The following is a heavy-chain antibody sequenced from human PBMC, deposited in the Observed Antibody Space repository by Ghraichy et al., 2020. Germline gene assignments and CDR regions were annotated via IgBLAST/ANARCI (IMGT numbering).Heavy chain of an antibody. V-gene: IGHV3-48*01. D-gene: IGHD2/OR15-2a*01. Sequence: GGSQRLSCAASGFIFSDYSMNWVRQAPGKGLEWVSYISSTSNTIYYADSVKGRFIISRDNAENSLFLQMNSLRAEDTAVYYCARDPGRFRFEDWGQGTPVTVSS. CDR2: ISSTSNTI. J-gene: IGHJ4*02. CDR3: ARDPGRFRFED. CDR1: GFIFSDYS.